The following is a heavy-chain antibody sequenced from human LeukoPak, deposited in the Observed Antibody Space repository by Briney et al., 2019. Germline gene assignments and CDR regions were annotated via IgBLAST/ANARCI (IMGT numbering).Heavy chain of an antibody. Sequence: ASVKVSCKASGYTFTSYGISWVRQAPGQGLEWMGWISAYNGNTNYAQKLQGRVTMTTDTSTSTAYMELSSLRSEDTAVYYCARDRGWQQLGHYYYYMDVWGKGTTVTVSS. CDR2: ISAYNGNT. CDR3: ARDRGWQQLGHYYYYMDV. D-gene: IGHD6-13*01. CDR1: GYTFTSYG. V-gene: IGHV1-18*01. J-gene: IGHJ6*03.